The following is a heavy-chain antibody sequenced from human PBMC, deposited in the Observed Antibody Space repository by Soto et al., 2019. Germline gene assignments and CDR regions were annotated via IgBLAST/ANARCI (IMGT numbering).Heavy chain of an antibody. CDR3: AKDSGYCSSTSCPFGGYYYYMDV. J-gene: IGHJ6*03. D-gene: IGHD2-2*01. Sequence: PGGSLRLSCAASGFTFSSYAMSWVRQAPGKGLEWVSAISGSGGSTYYADSVKGRFTISRDNSKNTLYLQMNSLRAEDTAVYYCAKDSGYCSSTSCPFGGYYYYMDVWGKGTTVTVSS. CDR2: ISGSGGST. V-gene: IGHV3-23*01. CDR1: GFTFSSYA.